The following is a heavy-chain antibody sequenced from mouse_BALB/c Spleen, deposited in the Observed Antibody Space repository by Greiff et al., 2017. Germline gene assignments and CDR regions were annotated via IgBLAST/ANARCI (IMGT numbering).Heavy chain of an antibody. CDR1: GDSITSGY. V-gene: IGHV3-8*02. CDR2: ISYSGST. D-gene: IGHD2-2*01. CDR3: ARLGDYGYDGGFAY. J-gene: IGHJ3*01. Sequence: EVKLVESGPSLVKPSQTLSLTCSVTGDSITSGYWNWIRKFPGNKLEYMGYISYSGSTYYNPSLKSRISITRDTSKNQYYLQLNSVTTEDTATYYCARLGDYGYDGGFAYWGQGTLVTVSA.